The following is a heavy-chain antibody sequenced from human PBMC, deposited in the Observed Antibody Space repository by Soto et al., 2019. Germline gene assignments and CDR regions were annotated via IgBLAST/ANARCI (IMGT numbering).Heavy chain of an antibody. CDR2: IKEDGSEK. CDR3: ARDDFYDSSANDAFDI. CDR1: GFSFNKYW. V-gene: IGHV3-7*01. J-gene: IGHJ3*02. D-gene: IGHD3-22*01. Sequence: PGGSLRLSCAASGFSFNKYWMSWARQAPGKGLEWVANIKEDGSEKYYVDSVKGRFTISRDNAKNSLYLQMNSLRAEDTAVYYCARDDFYDSSANDAFDIWGQGTMDTVSS.